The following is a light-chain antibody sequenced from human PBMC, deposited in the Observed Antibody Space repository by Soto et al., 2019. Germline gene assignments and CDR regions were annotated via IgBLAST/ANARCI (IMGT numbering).Light chain of an antibody. CDR3: QQYNNWPWT. CDR1: QSISDT. CDR2: GAS. J-gene: IGKJ1*01. Sequence: EIVMTRSPATLSVSPVVRVTLSCMASQSISDTIAWYQQKPGQAPRLLIYGASARATGFPARFSGSGSGTDFTLTISSLQSEDFAVYYCQQYNNWPWTFGQGTKVNIK. V-gene: IGKV3-15*01.